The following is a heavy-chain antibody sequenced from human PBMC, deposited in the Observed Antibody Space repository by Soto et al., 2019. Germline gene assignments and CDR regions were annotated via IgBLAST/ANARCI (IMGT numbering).Heavy chain of an antibody. V-gene: IGHV5-51*01. CDR3: ARRRPVNDGMDV. J-gene: IGHJ6*02. CDR1: GYRSASYW. CDR2: IYPGDSDT. Sequence: GRPLKISWKGSGYRSASYWIGWVRQMPGKGLEWMGIIYPGDSDTRYSPAFQGQVTISADKSISTAYLQWSSLKASDTAMYYCARRRPVNDGMDVWGQGTTVTVSS.